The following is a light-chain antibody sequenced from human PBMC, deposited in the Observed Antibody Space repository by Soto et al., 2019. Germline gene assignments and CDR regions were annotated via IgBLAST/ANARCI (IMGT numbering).Light chain of an antibody. Sequence: DIQMTQSPSSLSASVGDRVTITCRASQGIRDALGWYQQKPGKVPKRLIYSASSLQSGVPSRFSGSGSETEFTLTISSLQPEDFATYYCQQYTSYSWTFGQGTKVEI. CDR2: SAS. V-gene: IGKV1-17*01. CDR1: QGIRDA. CDR3: QQYTSYSWT. J-gene: IGKJ1*01.